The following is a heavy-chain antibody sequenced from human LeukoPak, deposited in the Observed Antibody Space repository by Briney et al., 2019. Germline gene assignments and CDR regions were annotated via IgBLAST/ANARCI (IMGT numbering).Heavy chain of an antibody. D-gene: IGHD5-24*01. CDR1: GGSISSSSYY. CDR3: ARHRSGWLQSSFDY. Sequence: PSETLSLTCTVSGGSISSSSYYWGWIRQPPGKGLEGIGSSDYSGSIFDNPALKSRVTISVDTSKNQFSLKLSSVTAADTAVYYCARHRSGWLQSSFDYWGQGTLVTVSS. V-gene: IGHV4-39*01. CDR2: SDYSGSI. J-gene: IGHJ4*02.